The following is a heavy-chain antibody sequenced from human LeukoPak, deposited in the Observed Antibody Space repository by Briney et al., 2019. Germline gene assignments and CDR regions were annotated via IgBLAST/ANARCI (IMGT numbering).Heavy chain of an antibody. CDR1: GFTFSSYG. CDR3: AGGGIAVAANY. J-gene: IGHJ4*02. CDR2: ISYDGSNK. V-gene: IGHV3-30*03. Sequence: GRSLRLSCAASGFTFSSYGMRWVRQAPGKWLEWVAVISYDGSNKYYADSVKGRFTISRDKSKNTLYLQMNSLRAEDTAVYYCAGGGIAVAANYWGQGTLVTVSS. D-gene: IGHD6-19*01.